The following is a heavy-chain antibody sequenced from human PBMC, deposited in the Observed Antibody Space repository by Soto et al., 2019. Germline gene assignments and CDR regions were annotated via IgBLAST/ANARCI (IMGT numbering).Heavy chain of an antibody. V-gene: IGHV1-69*13. D-gene: IGHD2-2*02. J-gene: IGHJ5*02. CDR2: IIPIFGTA. CDR1: GGTFSSYA. Sequence: SVQVSCKASGGTFSSYAISWVRQAPGQGLEWMGGIIPIFGTANYAQKFQGRVTITADESTSTAYMELSSLRSEDTAVYYCARDHCSSTSCYKIHWFDPWGQGTLVTVS. CDR3: ARDHCSSTSCYKIHWFDP.